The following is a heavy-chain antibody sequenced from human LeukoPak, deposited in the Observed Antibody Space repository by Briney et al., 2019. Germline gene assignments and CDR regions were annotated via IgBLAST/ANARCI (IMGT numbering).Heavy chain of an antibody. J-gene: IGHJ4*02. D-gene: IGHD3-10*01. V-gene: IGHV3-48*02. CDR2: ISSSSSTI. Sequence: PGGSLRLSCVGSGFTFNSYSMNWVRQAPGKGLEWLSYISSSSSTIYYADSVMGRFTISRDYAKNSLYLQMNSLRDEDTAVYYCARTDLWFGESDKGSFDYWGQGTLVTVSS. CDR3: ARTDLWFGESDKGSFDY. CDR1: GFTFNSYS.